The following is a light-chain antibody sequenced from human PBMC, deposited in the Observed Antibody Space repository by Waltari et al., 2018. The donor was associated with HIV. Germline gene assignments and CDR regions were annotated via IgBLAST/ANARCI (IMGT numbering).Light chain of an antibody. V-gene: IGKV1-39*01. CDR2: AAS. CDR1: QSISSY. CDR3: QQSYSTLRH. Sequence: DIQMTQSPSSLSASVGDRVTITCRASQSISSYLNWYQQKPGKAPKLLIYAASSLQSGVPSRFSGSGSGTDFTLTISSLQPEDFATYYCQQSYSTLRHFGGGTKVEI. J-gene: IGKJ4*01.